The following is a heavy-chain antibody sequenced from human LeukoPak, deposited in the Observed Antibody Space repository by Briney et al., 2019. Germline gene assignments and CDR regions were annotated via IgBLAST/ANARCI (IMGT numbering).Heavy chain of an antibody. J-gene: IGHJ5*02. CDR1: GRSFSGYY. CDR3: ASTMVRGVIISWFDP. CDR2: INHSGST. Sequence: SETLSLTCAVYGRSFSGYYWSWIRQPPGKGLEWIGEINHSGSTNYNPSLKSRVTISVDTSKNQFSLKLSSVTAADTAVYYCASTMVRGVIISWFDPWGRGTLVTVSS. V-gene: IGHV4-34*01. D-gene: IGHD3-10*01.